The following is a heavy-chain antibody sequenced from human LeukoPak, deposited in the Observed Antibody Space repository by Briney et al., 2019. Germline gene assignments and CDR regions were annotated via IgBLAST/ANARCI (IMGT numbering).Heavy chain of an antibody. Sequence: SETLSLTCAVYGGSFTTFFWSWIRQSPEKGLEWIGEISHNGSTSYSPSFKSRVTISVDTSKNQFSLKLSSVTAADTAVYYCARAGSYYDSSGYLRAFDIWGQGTMVTVSS. CDR3: ARAGSYYDSSGYLRAFDI. V-gene: IGHV4-34*01. CDR1: GGSFTTFF. D-gene: IGHD3-22*01. J-gene: IGHJ3*02. CDR2: ISHNGST.